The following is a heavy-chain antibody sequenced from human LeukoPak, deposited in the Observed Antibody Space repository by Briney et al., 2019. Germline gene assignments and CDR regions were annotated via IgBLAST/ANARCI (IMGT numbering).Heavy chain of an antibody. D-gene: IGHD6-13*01. J-gene: IGHJ4*02. V-gene: IGHV1-2*02. CDR1: GYTFTSYD. Sequence: ASVKVSCKASGYTFTSYDINWVRQATGQGLEWMGWINPNSGGTNYAQKFQGRVTMTRDTSISTAYMELSRLRSDDTAVYYCAKYSSRPGWGQGTLVTVSS. CDR2: INPNSGGT. CDR3: AKYSSRPG.